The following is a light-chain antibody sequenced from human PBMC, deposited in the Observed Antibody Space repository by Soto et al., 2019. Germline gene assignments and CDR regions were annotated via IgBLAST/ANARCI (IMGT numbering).Light chain of an antibody. J-gene: IGKJ1*01. Sequence: DIQMTQSPSTLSASVGDRVTITCRASQSVDTCLAWYQQKPGKAPHLLIYKASSLEAGVPSRLSGSGSVTQFPLTISSLQPDDFATYYCQQYYRYPWTFGQGTKVEIK. V-gene: IGKV1-5*03. CDR3: QQYYRYPWT. CDR2: KAS. CDR1: QSVDTC.